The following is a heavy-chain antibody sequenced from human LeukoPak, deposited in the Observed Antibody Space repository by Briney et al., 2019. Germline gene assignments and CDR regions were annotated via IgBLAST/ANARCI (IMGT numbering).Heavy chain of an antibody. CDR2: TYYSGST. Sequence: SETLSLTCTVSGGSISSSSYYWGWIRQPPGKGLEWIGSTYYSGSTYYNPSLKSRVTISVDTSKNQFSLKLSSVTAADTAVYYCARIVGATLFDYWGQGTLVTVSS. D-gene: IGHD1-26*01. CDR1: GGSISSSSYY. V-gene: IGHV4-39*01. CDR3: ARIVGATLFDY. J-gene: IGHJ4*02.